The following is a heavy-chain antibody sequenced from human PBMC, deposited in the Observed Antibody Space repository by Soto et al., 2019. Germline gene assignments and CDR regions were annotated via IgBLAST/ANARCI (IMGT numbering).Heavy chain of an antibody. V-gene: IGHV4-30-4*01. Sequence: SETLSLTCHVSGGSITRGDYYWSWLRQPPGKGLEWIGYIYYRAMPYYNPSLKSRVTISVDTSKNQFSLSMTSVTAADTAVYYCARGSALLFYYFDYWGQGTPVPVSS. CDR3: ARGSALLFYYFDY. CDR1: GGSITRGDYY. CDR2: IYYRAMP. J-gene: IGHJ4*02.